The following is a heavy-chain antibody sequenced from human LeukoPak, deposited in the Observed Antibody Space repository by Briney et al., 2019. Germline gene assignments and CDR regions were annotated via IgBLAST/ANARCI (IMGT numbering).Heavy chain of an antibody. CDR1: GYTFTFYY. D-gene: IGHD6-19*01. CDR2: INPNSGGT. CDR3: ASSGYSSGWSNFDY. J-gene: IGHJ4*02. V-gene: IGHV1-2*02. Sequence: ASVKVSFTSSGYTFTFYYMHWVRQAPGQGLEWMGWINPNSGGTNYAQKFQGRVTMTSDTSISTAYMELSRLRSDDTAVYYCASSGYSSGWSNFDYWGQGTLVTVSS.